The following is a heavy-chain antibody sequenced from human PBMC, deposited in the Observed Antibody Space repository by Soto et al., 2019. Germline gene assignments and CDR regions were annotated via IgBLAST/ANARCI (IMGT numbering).Heavy chain of an antibody. V-gene: IGHV4-31*03. CDR2: IYYSGST. D-gene: IGHD3-3*01. J-gene: IGHJ4*02. CDR3: ASKTIFGVVGYFDY. Sequence: SETLSLTCTVSGGSISSGGYYWSWIRQHPGKGLEWIGYIYYSGSTYYNQSLKSRVTISVDTSKNQFSLKLSSVTAADTAVYYCASKTIFGVVGYFDYWGQGTLVTVSS. CDR1: GGSISSGGYY.